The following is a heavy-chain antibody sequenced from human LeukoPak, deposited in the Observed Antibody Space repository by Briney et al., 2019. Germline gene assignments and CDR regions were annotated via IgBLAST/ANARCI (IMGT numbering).Heavy chain of an antibody. J-gene: IGHJ4*02. CDR1: GYTFTGYY. D-gene: IGHD6-6*01. Sequence: GTSVKVSCKASGYTFTGYYMHWVRQAPGQGLEWMGWINPNSGGTNYAQKFQGRVTMTRDTSISTAYMELSRLRSDDTAVYYCAREETSIAARPWYWGQGTLVTVSP. CDR3: AREETSIAARPWY. CDR2: INPNSGGT. V-gene: IGHV1-2*02.